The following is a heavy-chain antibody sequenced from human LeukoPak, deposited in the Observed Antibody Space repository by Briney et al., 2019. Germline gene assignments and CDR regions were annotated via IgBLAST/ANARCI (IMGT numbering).Heavy chain of an antibody. CDR3: ARVGEYQLLYRWFDP. D-gene: IGHD2-2*02. CDR1: GFTFSSYS. CDR2: ISSSSSYI. J-gene: IGHJ5*02. V-gene: IGHV3-21*01. Sequence: PGGSLRLSCAASGFTFSSYSMNWVRQAPGKGLEWVSSISSSSSYIYYADSVKGRFTISRDNAKNSLYLQINSLRAEDTAVYYCARVGEYQLLYRWFDPWGQGTLVTVSS.